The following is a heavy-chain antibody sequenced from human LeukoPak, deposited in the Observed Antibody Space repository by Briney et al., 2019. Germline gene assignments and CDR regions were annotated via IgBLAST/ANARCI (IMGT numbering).Heavy chain of an antibody. CDR2: ISGSGGST. V-gene: IGHV3-23*01. Sequence: PGGSLRLSCAASGFTFSSYAMSWVRQAPGKGLEWVSAISGSGGSTYYADSVKGRFTISRDNAKNSLYLQMNSLRAEDTAVYYCARDFTQWLVDPELDYWGQGTLVTVSS. CDR1: GFTFSSYA. D-gene: IGHD6-19*01. CDR3: ARDFTQWLVDPELDY. J-gene: IGHJ4*02.